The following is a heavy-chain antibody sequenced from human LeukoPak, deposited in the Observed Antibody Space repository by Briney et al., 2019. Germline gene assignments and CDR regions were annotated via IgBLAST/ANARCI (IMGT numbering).Heavy chain of an antibody. CDR1: GGSISSGGYY. V-gene: IGHV4-30-4*01. J-gene: IGHJ4*02. CDR3: ARGIAADYFDY. D-gene: IGHD6-6*01. CDR2: IYYSGST. Sequence: SETLSLTCTVSGGSISSGGYYWSWIRQPPGKGLEWIGYIYYSGSTYYNPSLKSRVTISVDTSKNQFSLKLSSVTAADTAVYYCARGIAADYFDYWGQGTLVTVSS.